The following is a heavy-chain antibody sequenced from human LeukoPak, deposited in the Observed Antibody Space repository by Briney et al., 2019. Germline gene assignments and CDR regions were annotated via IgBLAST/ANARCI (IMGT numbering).Heavy chain of an antibody. CDR2: IYYSGST. D-gene: IGHD3-22*01. CDR1: GGSISSSSYY. CDR3: ARDSMIVVVIITGAFDI. J-gene: IGHJ3*02. Sequence: SETLSLTCTVSGGSISSSSYYWGWIRQPPGRGLEWIGSIYYSGSTYYNPSLKSRVTISVDTSKNQFSLKLSSVTAADTAVYYCARDSMIVVVIITGAFDIWGQGTMATVSS. V-gene: IGHV4-39*07.